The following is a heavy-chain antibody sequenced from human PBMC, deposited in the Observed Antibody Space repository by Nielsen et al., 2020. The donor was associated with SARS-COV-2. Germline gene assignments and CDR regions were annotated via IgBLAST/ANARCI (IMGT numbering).Heavy chain of an antibody. CDR2: IKQDGSEK. V-gene: IGHV3-7*01. CDR1: GFTFTDFW. J-gene: IGHJ4*02. Sequence: GESLKISCAASGFTFTDFWFSWVRQPPGKGLEWMANIKQDGSEKNYVDSVKGRFTISRDNAKSSVYLEMNSLRAEDTAVYYCARAWNFAVHWGQGTLVTVSS. D-gene: IGHD1-7*01. CDR3: ARAWNFAVH.